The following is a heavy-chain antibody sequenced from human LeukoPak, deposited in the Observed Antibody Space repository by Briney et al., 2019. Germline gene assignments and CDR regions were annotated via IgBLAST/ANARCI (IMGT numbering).Heavy chain of an antibody. D-gene: IGHD3-9*01. V-gene: IGHV1-68*01. Sequence: ASVKVSCKASGYTFTYCFLHWLQQAPGQGLERMRWITLYNGNTNYAKKFQGRVTITRDMSLRTAYIELSSLRFRDAILTGYYSKGRLGWRVVNWFDPWGQGTLVTVSS. CDR1: GYTFTYCF. CDR2: ITLYNGNT. CDR3: YSKGRLGWRVVNWFDP. J-gene: IGHJ5*02.